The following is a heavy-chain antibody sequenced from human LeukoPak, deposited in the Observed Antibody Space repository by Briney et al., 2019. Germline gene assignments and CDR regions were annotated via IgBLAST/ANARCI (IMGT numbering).Heavy chain of an antibody. CDR3: ATDLREYYFGS. V-gene: IGHV3-15*01. Sequence: GGSLRLSCAGSGFTFSSGWISWVRQAPGKGLEWLGRIKSKAVGGTIDYAAPIKGRFTISRDDPKKTLYLQMDSLQTEDTAVYYCATDLREYYFGSWGQGTVVTVSS. CDR2: IKSKAVGGTI. CDR1: GFTFSSGW. J-gene: IGHJ4*02.